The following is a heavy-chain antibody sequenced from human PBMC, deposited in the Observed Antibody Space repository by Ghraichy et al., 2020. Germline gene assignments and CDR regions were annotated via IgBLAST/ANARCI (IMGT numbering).Heavy chain of an antibody. CDR1: GFTFSNFW. J-gene: IGHJ4*02. CDR2: IKTDGTDK. Sequence: GGSLRLSCAASGFTFSNFWMSWVRQAPGKGLEWVAIIKTDGTDKYYVDSVKGRFTISRDNAKNSLFLQMSSLRAEDTAVYYCAFGDRGTGVGRDYWGQGTLVTVSS. CDR3: AFGDRGTGVGRDY. D-gene: IGHD7-27*01. V-gene: IGHV3-7*03.